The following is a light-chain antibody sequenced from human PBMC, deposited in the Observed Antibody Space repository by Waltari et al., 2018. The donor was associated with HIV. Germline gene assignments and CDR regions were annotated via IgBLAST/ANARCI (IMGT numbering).Light chain of an antibody. CDR1: SSDVGGYNY. J-gene: IGLJ3*02. CDR3: TSYVSSASPE. Sequence: QSALTQPASVSGSPGQSITISCTGTSSDVGGYNYVSWYQHHPGKAPKLMIYEVSNRPSGVSNRFSGSKSGNTASLTISGLQAEDEADYFCTSYVSSASPEFGGWTRLTVL. V-gene: IGLV2-14*01. CDR2: EVS.